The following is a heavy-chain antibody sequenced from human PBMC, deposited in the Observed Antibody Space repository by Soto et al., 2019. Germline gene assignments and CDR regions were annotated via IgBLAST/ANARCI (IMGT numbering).Heavy chain of an antibody. D-gene: IGHD1-1*01. CDR3: AREGGYVDY. CDR1: GGPIRSSSHY. CDR2: IAESGHS. J-gene: IGHJ4*02. V-gene: IGHV4-39*02. Sequence: PSETLSLPCTVSGGPIRSSSHYWGWFRQSPGTGLAWIGSIAESGHSYYNPSLKSRVTILVDTSKNQFSLKLMSVTGADSAIYYCAREGGYVDYWGQGTLVTVSS.